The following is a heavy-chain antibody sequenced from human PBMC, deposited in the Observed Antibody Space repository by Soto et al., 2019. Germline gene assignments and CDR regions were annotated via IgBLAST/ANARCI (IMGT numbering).Heavy chain of an antibody. CDR2: IAPDGTAR. V-gene: IGHV3-30*18. CDR3: AKDVFSSGWYNYFDS. CDR1: GFSLRNYG. D-gene: IGHD3-22*01. Sequence: GRSRRLSCTASGFSLRNYGDHCVRQPPCEGREWVAMIAPDGTARYYGQSVEGLFTISSDGSMNTVYLQMNGLRADETAGFYWAKDVFSSGWYNYFDSWRPGTLVTVSS. J-gene: IGHJ5*01.